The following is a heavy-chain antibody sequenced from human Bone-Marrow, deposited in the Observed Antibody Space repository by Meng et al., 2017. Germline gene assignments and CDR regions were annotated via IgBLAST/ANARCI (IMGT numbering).Heavy chain of an antibody. J-gene: IGHJ1*01. Sequence: VQREASDLERVCPPETPSLLCPVSGGSISSGGSAWCWIRQHPGKGLEWMGYIYYSGSTYYTPSLKSRVTISVDTSKNQFSLKLSSVTAADTAVYYCARGPLSAAGTMGYFQHWGQGTLVTVSS. CDR2: IYYSGST. CDR1: GGSISSGGSA. D-gene: IGHD6-13*01. V-gene: IGHV4-31*03. CDR3: ARGPLSAAGTMGYFQH.